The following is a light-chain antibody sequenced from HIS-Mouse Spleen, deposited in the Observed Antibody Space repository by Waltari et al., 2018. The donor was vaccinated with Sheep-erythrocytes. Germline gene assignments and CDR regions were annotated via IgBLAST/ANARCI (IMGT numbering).Light chain of an antibody. V-gene: IGKV3-20*01. J-gene: IGKJ1*01. CDR3: QQYGSSPWT. CDR2: GAS. Sequence: EIVLTQSPVTLSLSPGERATLSCRASQSVSSSYLAWYQQKPGQAPRLLIYGASSRATGIPDRVSGSGSGTDFTLTISRLEPEDFAVYYCQQYGSSPWTFGQGTKVEIK. CDR1: QSVSSSY.